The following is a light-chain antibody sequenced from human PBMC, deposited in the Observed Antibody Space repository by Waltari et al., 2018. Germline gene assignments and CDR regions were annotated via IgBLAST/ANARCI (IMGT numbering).Light chain of an antibody. Sequence: QSALTQPASVSGSPGQSPTISCTGTNSHVGGYNYLSWYQQPPGKAPKLMIYEVINRPSGVSNRFSGSKSGNTASLTISGLQAEDEADYYCSSYTSSSTRVFGTGTKVTVL. V-gene: IGLV2-14*01. CDR1: NSHVGGYNY. CDR3: SSYTSSSTRV. J-gene: IGLJ1*01. CDR2: EVI.